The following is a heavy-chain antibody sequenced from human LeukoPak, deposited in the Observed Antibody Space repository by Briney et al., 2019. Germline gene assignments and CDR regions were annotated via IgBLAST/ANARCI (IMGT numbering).Heavy chain of an antibody. Sequence: SETLSLTCTVSGGSVSSYYWSWIRQPPGKGLEWSGYIYYSGSTNYNPSLKSRVTISVDTSKNQFSLKLSSVTAADTAVYYCARGNYYDSSGHRRAFDYWGQGTLVTVSS. CDR1: GGSVSSYY. V-gene: IGHV4-59*02. CDR2: IYYSGST. CDR3: ARGNYYDSSGHRRAFDY. D-gene: IGHD3-22*01. J-gene: IGHJ4*02.